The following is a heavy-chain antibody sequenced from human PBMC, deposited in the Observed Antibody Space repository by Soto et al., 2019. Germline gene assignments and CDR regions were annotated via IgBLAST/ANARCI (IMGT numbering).Heavy chain of an antibody. J-gene: IGHJ5*02. CDR2: IYYSGST. V-gene: IGHV4-31*03. D-gene: IGHD3-22*01. CDR3: ARERYYDSSGYYNWFDP. Sequence: SETLSLTCTVSGGSISSGGYYWSWIRQHPGKGLEWIGYIYYSGSTYYNPSLKSRVTISVDTSKNQFSLKLSSVTAADTAVYYCARERYYDSSGYYNWFDPWGQGTLVTVS. CDR1: GGSISSGGYY.